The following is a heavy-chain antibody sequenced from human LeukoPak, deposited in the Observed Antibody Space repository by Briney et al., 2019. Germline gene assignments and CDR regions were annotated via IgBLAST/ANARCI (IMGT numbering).Heavy chain of an antibody. Sequence: ASVKVSCKASGYTFTSYGISWVRQAPGQGLEWMGWISAYNGNTNYAQKLQGRVTMTTDTSTSTAYMELRSLRSDDTAVYYCARVYTMVRGVIIPFDYWGQGTLVTVSS. V-gene: IGHV1-18*01. CDR3: ARVYTMVRGVIIPFDY. J-gene: IGHJ4*02. D-gene: IGHD3-10*01. CDR2: ISAYNGNT. CDR1: GYTFTSYG.